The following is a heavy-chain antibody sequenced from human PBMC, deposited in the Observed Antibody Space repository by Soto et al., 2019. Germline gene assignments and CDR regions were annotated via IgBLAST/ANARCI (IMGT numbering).Heavy chain of an antibody. CDR3: ARAAANIDY. V-gene: IGHV4-31*03. D-gene: IGHD2-2*01. J-gene: IGHJ4*02. Sequence: TLPLSCTVSDGSSRSRGSYWTWIRQHPGKGLEWIGYISYSGSTVYNPSLESRVTISVDTSKNQFSLNLSSVTAADTAVYYCARAAANIDYWGQGTLVTVSS. CDR1: DGSSRSRGSY. CDR2: ISYSGST.